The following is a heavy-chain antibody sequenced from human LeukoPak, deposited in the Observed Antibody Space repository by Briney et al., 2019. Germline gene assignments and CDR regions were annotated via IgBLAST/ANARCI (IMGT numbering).Heavy chain of an antibody. J-gene: IGHJ4*02. CDR2: ISGSGGST. Sequence: GGSLRLSCADSGFTFSSYAMSWVRQAPGKGLEWVSAISGSGGSTYYADSVKGRFTISRGNSKNTLYLQMNSLRAEDTAVYYCAKDGGRQQWLANYFDYWGQGTLVTVSS. D-gene: IGHD6-19*01. CDR3: AKDGGRQQWLANYFDY. CDR1: GFTFSSYA. V-gene: IGHV3-23*01.